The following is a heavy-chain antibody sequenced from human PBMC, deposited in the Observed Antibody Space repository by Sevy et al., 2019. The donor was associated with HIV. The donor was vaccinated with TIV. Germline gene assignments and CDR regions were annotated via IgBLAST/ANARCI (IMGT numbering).Heavy chain of an antibody. Sequence: GGSLRLSCAASGFIFSNYGMHWVRQAPGKGLEWLAVIWYDGSQEYYADSVKGRFTVSRDNSKNTLYLQMNSLRAEDTAVYYCATNGRYTTRWPHFDYWGQGTLVTVSS. D-gene: IGHD2-8*01. V-gene: IGHV3-33*01. CDR2: IWYDGSQE. CDR3: ATNGRYTTRWPHFDY. J-gene: IGHJ4*02. CDR1: GFIFSNYG.